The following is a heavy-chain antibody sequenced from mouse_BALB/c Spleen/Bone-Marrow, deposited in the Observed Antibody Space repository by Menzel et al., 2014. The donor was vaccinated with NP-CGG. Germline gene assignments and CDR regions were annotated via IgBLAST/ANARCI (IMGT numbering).Heavy chain of an antibody. CDR3: ARWEYYAMDY. CDR1: GFNIKDTY. Sequence: VQLQQSGAELVKPGASVKLSCTASGFNIKDTYMHWVKQRPEQGLEWIGRIDPANGNTKYDPKFQGKAIITADTSSNTAYLQLSSLTSEDTAVYYCARWEYYAMDYWGQGTSVTVSS. CDR2: IDPANGNT. D-gene: IGHD4-1*01. J-gene: IGHJ4*01. V-gene: IGHV14-3*02.